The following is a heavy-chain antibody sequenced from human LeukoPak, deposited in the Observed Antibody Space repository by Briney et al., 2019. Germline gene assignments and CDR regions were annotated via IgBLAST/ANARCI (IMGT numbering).Heavy chain of an antibody. CDR1: GYSFTSYW. Sequence: GESLKISCKGSGYSFTSYWIGWVRQMPGKGLEWMGIIYPGDSDTRYSPSFQGQVTISADRSISTAYLQWSSLKASDTAIYFCARPFVCTSTSCSHFDYWGQGTLVTVSS. V-gene: IGHV5-51*01. CDR2: IYPGDSDT. CDR3: ARPFVCTSTSCSHFDY. J-gene: IGHJ4*02. D-gene: IGHD2-2*01.